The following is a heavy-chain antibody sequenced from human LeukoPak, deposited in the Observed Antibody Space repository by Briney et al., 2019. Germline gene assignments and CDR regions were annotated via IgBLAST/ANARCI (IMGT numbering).Heavy chain of an antibody. J-gene: IGHJ4*02. CDR3: AREWRYSGSYDY. CDR2: ISYDGSNK. V-gene: IGHV3-30-3*01. D-gene: IGHD1-26*01. Sequence: GGSLRLSCAASGFTFDDYAMHWVRQAPGKGLEWVAVISYDGSNKYYADSVKGRFTISRDNSKNTLYLQMNSLRAEDTAVYYCAREWRYSGSYDYWGQGTLVTVSS. CDR1: GFTFDDYA.